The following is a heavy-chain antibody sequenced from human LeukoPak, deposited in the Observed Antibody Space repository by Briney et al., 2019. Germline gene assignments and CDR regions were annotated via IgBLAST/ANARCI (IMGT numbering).Heavy chain of an antibody. CDR3: ARQTGGSGWINWFDP. CDR1: GYTFTSYG. V-gene: IGHV1-18*01. Sequence: ASVKVSCKASGYTFTSYGISWVRQAPGQGPEWMGWISAYNGNTNYAQKLQGRVTMTTDTSTSTAYMELRSLRSDDTAVYYCARQTGGSGWINWFDPWGQGTLVTVSS. CDR2: ISAYNGNT. J-gene: IGHJ5*02. D-gene: IGHD6-19*01.